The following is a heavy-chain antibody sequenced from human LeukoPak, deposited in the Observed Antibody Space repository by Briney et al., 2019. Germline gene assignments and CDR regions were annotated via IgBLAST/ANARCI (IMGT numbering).Heavy chain of an antibody. CDR2: IVRSGGT. CDR1: GSSITGDYY. Sequence: PSETLCLTCAVPGSSITGDYYWGWIGQPPGKGLEWIGRIVRSGGTYYNPSLRSRVTISLDTSTNPLSLKLSTVSAADTAVYYCAQERVHSTGGLGYFDSWGQGTLVTVSS. CDR3: AQERVHSTGGLGYFDS. D-gene: IGHD6-19*01. V-gene: IGHV4-38-2*01. J-gene: IGHJ4*02.